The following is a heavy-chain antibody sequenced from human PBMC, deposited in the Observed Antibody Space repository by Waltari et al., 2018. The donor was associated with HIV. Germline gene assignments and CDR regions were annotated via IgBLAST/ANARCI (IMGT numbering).Heavy chain of an antibody. V-gene: IGHV3-33*01. Sequence: QVQLVESGGGVVQPGTSLRLSCAASGFRFRNYAMHWARQAPGKGLEWVGLIGLGDGNAKYYTDSVRSRFTISRDNSKNTLYLQMNSLRAEDTAVYYCARRVGSTGSYDRLDPWGQGTLVTVSS. CDR1: GFRFRNYA. CDR3: ARRVGSTGSYDRLDP. D-gene: IGHD3-22*01. J-gene: IGHJ5*02. CDR2: IGLGDGNAK.